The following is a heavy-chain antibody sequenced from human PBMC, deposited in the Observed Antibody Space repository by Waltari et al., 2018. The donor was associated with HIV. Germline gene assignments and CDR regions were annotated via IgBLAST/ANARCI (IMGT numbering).Heavy chain of an antibody. V-gene: IGHV3-20*01. CDR3: ARDWPRYCSNHTCSYFDS. D-gene: IGHD2-15*01. J-gene: IGHJ4*02. CDR2: INWNGENT. Sequence: EVKLVESGGSVVRPGGSRRLSCSASGFTFDDYAMSWVLRIPGKVQREVATINWNGENTMYARSVKGRFTISRDNARYSLHLQMNSLTDEDTAIYHCARDWPRYCSNHTCSYFDSWGQGTLVAVSS. CDR1: GFTFDDYA.